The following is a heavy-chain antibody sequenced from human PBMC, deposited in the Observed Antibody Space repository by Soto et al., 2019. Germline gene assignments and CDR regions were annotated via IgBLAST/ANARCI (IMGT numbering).Heavy chain of an antibody. Sequence: GASVKVSCKASGYTFTSYAMHWVRQAPGQRREWMGWINAGNGNTKYSQKFQGRVTITRDTSASTAYMELSSLRSEDTAVYYCARGHIITMIFYWGQGTLVTVSS. V-gene: IGHV1-3*01. J-gene: IGHJ4*01. D-gene: IGHD3-22*01. CDR2: INAGNGNT. CDR3: ARGHIITMIFY. CDR1: GYTFTSYA.